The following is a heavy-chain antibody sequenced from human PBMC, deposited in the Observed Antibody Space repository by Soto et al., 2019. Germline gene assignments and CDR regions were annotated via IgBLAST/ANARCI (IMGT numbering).Heavy chain of an antibody. D-gene: IGHD2-15*01. CDR3: ARDRYCSGGSCSGPLDY. Sequence: GGSLRLSCAASGFTFSSYSMNWVRQAPGKGLEWVSYISSSSSTIYYADSVKGRFTISRDNAKNSLYLQMNSLRAEDTAVYYCARDRYCSGGSCSGPLDYWGQGTLVTVSS. CDR1: GFTFSSYS. CDR2: ISSSSSTI. J-gene: IGHJ4*02. V-gene: IGHV3-48*01.